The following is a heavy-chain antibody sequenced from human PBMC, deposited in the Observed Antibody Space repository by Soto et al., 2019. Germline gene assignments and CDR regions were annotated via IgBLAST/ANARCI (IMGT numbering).Heavy chain of an antibody. CDR1: GFTFSRYG. V-gene: IGHV3-33*01. CDR3: ARDREQWLVGYYFDY. D-gene: IGHD6-19*01. J-gene: IGHJ4*02. Sequence: QVQLVESGGGVVQPGRSLRLSCAASGFTFSRYGMHWVRQAPGRGLEWVAVIWYDGSNIYYADSVKGRFTISRDNSKDTVDLQMNSLRAEDTAVYYCARDREQWLVGYYFDYWGQGTLVTVSS. CDR2: IWYDGSNI.